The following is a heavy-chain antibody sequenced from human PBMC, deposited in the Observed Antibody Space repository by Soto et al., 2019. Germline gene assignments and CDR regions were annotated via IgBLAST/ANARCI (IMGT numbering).Heavy chain of an antibody. CDR1: GYSFTSYW. CDR3: AISLYCSGGCSYSALDY. V-gene: IGHV5-10-1*01. Sequence: GESLKISCKGSGYSFTSYWISWVRQMPGKGLEWMGKIDPSDSYTNYGPSFQGHVTISSDKSISTAYLQWSSLKASDNAIYYCAISLYCSGGCSYSALDYWGQGTQVTVSS. CDR2: IDPSDSYT. D-gene: IGHD2-15*01. J-gene: IGHJ4*02.